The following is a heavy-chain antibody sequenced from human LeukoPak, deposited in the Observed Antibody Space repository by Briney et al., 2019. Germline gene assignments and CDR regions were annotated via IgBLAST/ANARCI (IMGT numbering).Heavy chain of an antibody. CDR1: GYTFTSYY. Sequence: ASVKVCCKASGYTFTSYYMHWVRQAPGQGLEWMGLINPSGGSTSYAQKFQGRVTMTRDMSTSTVYMELSSLRSEDTAVYYCARYVDTAMGKDWFDPWGQGTLVTVSS. V-gene: IGHV1-46*01. CDR3: ARYVDTAMGKDWFDP. D-gene: IGHD5-18*01. J-gene: IGHJ5*02. CDR2: INPSGGST.